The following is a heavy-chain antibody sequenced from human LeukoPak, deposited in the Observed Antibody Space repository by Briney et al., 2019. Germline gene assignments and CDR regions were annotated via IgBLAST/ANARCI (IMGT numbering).Heavy chain of an antibody. V-gene: IGHV4-61*01. Sequence: SETLSLTCTVSGGSVSSGSYYWSWIRQPPGKGLEWIGYIYYSGSTNYNPSLKSRVTISVDTSKNQFSLKLSSVTAADTAVYYCARLTPPATYFDYWGQGTLVTVSS. CDR2: IYYSGST. CDR1: GGSVSSGSYY. D-gene: IGHD5-24*01. J-gene: IGHJ4*02. CDR3: ARLTPPATYFDY.